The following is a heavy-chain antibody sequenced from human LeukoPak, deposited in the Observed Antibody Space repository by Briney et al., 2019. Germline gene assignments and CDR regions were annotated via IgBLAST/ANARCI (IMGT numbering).Heavy chain of an antibody. Sequence: SETLSLTCAVYGGSFSGYYWSWIRQPPGKGLEWIGEINHSGSTNYNPSLKSRVTISVDTSKNQFSLKLSSVTAADTAVYYCARDTVTSYYGMDVWGQGTTVTVSS. CDR2: INHSGST. D-gene: IGHD4-17*01. J-gene: IGHJ6*02. CDR3: ARDTVTSYYGMDV. CDR1: GGSFSGYY. V-gene: IGHV4-34*01.